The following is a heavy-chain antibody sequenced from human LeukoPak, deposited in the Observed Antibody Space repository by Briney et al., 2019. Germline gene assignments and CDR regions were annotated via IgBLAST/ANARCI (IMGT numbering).Heavy chain of an antibody. V-gene: IGHV4-34*01. CDR2: INHSGST. CDR3: ARGEGNIAAAGTIDAPPAYYFDY. Sequence: SETLSLTCAVYGGSFSGYYWSWIRQPPGKGLEWIGEINHSGSTNYNPSLKSRVTISVDTSKNQFSLKLSSVTAADTAVYYCARGEGNIAAAGTIDAPPAYYFDYWGQGTLVTVSS. D-gene: IGHD6-13*01. CDR1: GGSFSGYY. J-gene: IGHJ4*02.